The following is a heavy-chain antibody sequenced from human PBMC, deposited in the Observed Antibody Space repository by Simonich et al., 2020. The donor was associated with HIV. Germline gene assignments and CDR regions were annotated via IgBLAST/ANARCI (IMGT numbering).Heavy chain of an antibody. V-gene: IGHV1-24*01. CDR2: VNPEDGET. Sequence: QVQLVQSGAEVKKPGASVKVSCKVSGYTLTELSMHWVRQAPGKGVEWMGGVNPEDGETNYAQEVQGRVTMTEDSSTDTAHMELSSLTSEDTAVYFCAAVKYYYDSSGFSYDGVDVWGQGTMVTVSS. J-gene: IGHJ3*01. CDR1: GYTLTELS. CDR3: AAVKYYYDSSGFSYDGVDV. D-gene: IGHD3-22*01.